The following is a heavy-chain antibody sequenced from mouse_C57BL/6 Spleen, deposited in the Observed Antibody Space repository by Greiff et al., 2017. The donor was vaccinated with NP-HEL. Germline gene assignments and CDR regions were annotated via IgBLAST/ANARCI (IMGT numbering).Heavy chain of an antibody. CDR3: ASPLYYGSSYFAMDY. CDR1: GYTFTDHT. D-gene: IGHD1-1*01. CDR2: IYPRDGST. Sequence: QVQLQQSDAELVKPGASVKISCKVSGYTFTDHTIHWMKQRPEQGLEWIGYIYPRDGSTKYNEKFKGKATLTADKSSSTAYMQLNSLTSEDSAVYFCASPLYYGSSYFAMDYWGQGTSVTVSS. V-gene: IGHV1-78*01. J-gene: IGHJ4*01.